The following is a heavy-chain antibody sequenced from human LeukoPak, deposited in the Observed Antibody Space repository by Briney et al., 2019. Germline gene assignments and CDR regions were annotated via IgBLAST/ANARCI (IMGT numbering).Heavy chain of an antibody. CDR3: ARATGSSVPYYYYMDV. J-gene: IGHJ6*03. CDR2: IYTSGTT. Sequence: SQTLSLTCTVSGGSIRSGSYYWSWIRQPAGKGLVWIGRIYTSGTTNYNPSLKSRVTISVDTSKNQFSLKLRSVTAADTAVYYCARATGSSVPYYYYMDVWGKGTTVTVSS. D-gene: IGHD2-2*01. V-gene: IGHV4-61*02. CDR1: GGSIRSGSYY.